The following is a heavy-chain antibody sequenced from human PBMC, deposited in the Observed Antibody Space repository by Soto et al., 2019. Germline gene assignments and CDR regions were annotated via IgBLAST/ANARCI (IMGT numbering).Heavy chain of an antibody. V-gene: IGHV4-59*08. J-gene: IGHJ5*01. D-gene: IGHD3-22*01. Sequence: SETLSLTCTVSGGSFSPYYWSWIRQPPGKGLEWVGYIYYGRTTIYNPSLQRRVTISLKTTNNHFSLMLTSVTTADTAVYYCARLGAYYQSLDTWGSGTLVTGSS. CDR2: IYYGRTT. CDR3: ARLGAYYQSLDT. CDR1: GGSFSPYY.